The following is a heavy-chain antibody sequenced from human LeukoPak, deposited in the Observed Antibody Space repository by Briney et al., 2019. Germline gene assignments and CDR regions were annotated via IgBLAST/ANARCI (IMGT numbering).Heavy chain of an antibody. Sequence: SETLSLTCAVSGGSISSGGYSWSWIRHPPGKGLEWIGYIYHSGSTYYSPSLKSRVTISLDSSKNQFSLKLSSVTAADTAVYYCARGSQGGSYRNRYYFDYWGQGTLVTVSS. CDR3: ARGSQGGSYRNRYYFDY. CDR1: GGSISSGGYS. V-gene: IGHV4-30-4*07. CDR2: IYHSGST. D-gene: IGHD3-16*02. J-gene: IGHJ4*02.